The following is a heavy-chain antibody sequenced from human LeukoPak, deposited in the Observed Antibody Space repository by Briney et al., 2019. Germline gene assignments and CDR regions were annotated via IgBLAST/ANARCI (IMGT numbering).Heavy chain of an antibody. CDR2: ISSSGSTI. D-gene: IGHD5-18*01. CDR3: ARAIQRGAFDI. CDR1: GFTFSSYE. V-gene: IGHV3-48*03. Sequence: PGGSLRLSCAASGFTFSSYEMNWVRQAPGKGLEWVSYISSSGSTIYYADSVKGRFTISRDNAKNSLYLQMNSLRAEDTAVYYCARAIQRGAFDIWGQGTMVTVSS. J-gene: IGHJ3*02.